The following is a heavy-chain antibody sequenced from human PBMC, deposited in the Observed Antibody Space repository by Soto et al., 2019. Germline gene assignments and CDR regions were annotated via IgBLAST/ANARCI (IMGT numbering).Heavy chain of an antibody. V-gene: IGHV1-3*01. CDR1: GYTFSTYS. D-gene: IGHD2-21*01. CDR2: INVGNNVV. CDR3: GEDICGYDY. Sequence: QVQLVQSGAEVKKPGASVKVSCKASGYTFSTYSMHWVRQAPGQRLEWMGWINVGNNVVKYSQKFQDRVNITRDTAASTVYMELSGLTSEDTAVCYCGEDICGYDYWGQGTQITVSS. J-gene: IGHJ4*02.